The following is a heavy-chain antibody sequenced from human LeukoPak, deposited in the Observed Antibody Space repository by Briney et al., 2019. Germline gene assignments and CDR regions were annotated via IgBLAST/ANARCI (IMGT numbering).Heavy chain of an antibody. D-gene: IGHD3-3*01. CDR1: GYTFTSYY. CDR2: INPSGGST. V-gene: IGHV1-46*01. Sequence: ASVKVSCKASGYTFTSYYMHWVRQAPGQGLEWMGIINPSGGSTSYAQKFQGRVTMTRDTSTSTVYMELSSLRSEDTAVYYRARWNYDFWSGYSNWFDPWGQGTLATVSS. J-gene: IGHJ5*02. CDR3: ARWNYDFWSGYSNWFDP.